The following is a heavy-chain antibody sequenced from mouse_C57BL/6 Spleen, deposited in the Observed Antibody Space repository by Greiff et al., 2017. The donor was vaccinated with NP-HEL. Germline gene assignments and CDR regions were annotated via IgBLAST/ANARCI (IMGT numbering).Heavy chain of an antibody. CDR2: IDPANGNT. Sequence: EVQLQQSVAELVRPGASVKLSCTASGFNIKNTYMHWVKQRPEQGLEWIGRIDPANGNTKYAPKFQGKATITADTASKTAYLQLSSLTSEDTAIYYCARSSSDRYYAMDYWGQRTSVTVSS. CDR1: GFNIKNTY. CDR3: ARSSSDRYYAMDY. J-gene: IGHJ4*01. D-gene: IGHD3-2*02. V-gene: IGHV14-3*01.